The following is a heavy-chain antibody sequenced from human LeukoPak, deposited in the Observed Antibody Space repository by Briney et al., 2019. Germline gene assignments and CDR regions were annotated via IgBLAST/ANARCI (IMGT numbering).Heavy chain of an antibody. CDR2: ISGSGGST. V-gene: IGHV3-23*01. CDR1: GFTFSSYA. D-gene: IGHD3-3*01. Sequence: GGSLRLSCTASGFTFSSYAMSWVRQAPGKGLGWVSAISGSGGSTYYADSVKGRFTISRDNSKNTLYLQMNRLRAEDTAVYYCAKDYDFWSGYPNWFDPWGQGTLVTVSS. J-gene: IGHJ5*02. CDR3: AKDYDFWSGYPNWFDP.